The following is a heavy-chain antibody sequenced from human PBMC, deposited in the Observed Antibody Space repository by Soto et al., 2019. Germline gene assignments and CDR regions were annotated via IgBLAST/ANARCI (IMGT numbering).Heavy chain of an antibody. V-gene: IGHV4-34*01. CDR2: INHSGST. J-gene: IGHJ4*02. Sequence: SETLSLTCTVSGGSISSYYWSWIRQPPGKGLEWIGEINHSGSTNYNPSLKSRVTISVDTSKNQFSLKLSSVTAADTAVYYCARVGGSGSYYKATDYWGQGTLVTVSS. D-gene: IGHD3-10*01. CDR3: ARVGGSGSYYKATDY. CDR1: GGSISSYY.